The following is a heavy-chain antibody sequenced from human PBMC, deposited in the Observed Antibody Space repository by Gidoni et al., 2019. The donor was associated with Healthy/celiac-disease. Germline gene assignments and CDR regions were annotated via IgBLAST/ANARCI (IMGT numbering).Heavy chain of an antibody. CDR2: ISYDGSNK. CDR3: AKGGVVKTLYYFDY. D-gene: IGHD2-15*01. Sequence: QVQLVESGGGVVQPGRSLRLSCAASGFTFSSYGMHWVRQAPGKGLEWVAVISYDGSNKYYADSVKGRFTISRDNSKNTLYLQMNSLRAEDTAVYYCAKGGVVKTLYYFDYWGQGTLVTVSS. J-gene: IGHJ4*02. V-gene: IGHV3-30*18. CDR1: GFTFSSYG.